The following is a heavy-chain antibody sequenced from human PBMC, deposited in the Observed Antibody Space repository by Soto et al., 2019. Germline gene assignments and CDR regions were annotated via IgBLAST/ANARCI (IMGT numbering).Heavy chain of an antibody. CDR3: ARSAMVYAPTT. CDR2: IYHSGST. V-gene: IGHV4-30-2*01. D-gene: IGHD2-8*01. CDR1: GGSISSGGYS. Sequence: SETLSLTCAVSGGSISSGGYSWSWIRQPPGKGLEWIGYIYHSGSTYYNPSLKSRVTISVDRSKNQFSLKLSSVTAADTAVYYCARSAMVYAPTTWGQGTLVTVSS. J-gene: IGHJ5*02.